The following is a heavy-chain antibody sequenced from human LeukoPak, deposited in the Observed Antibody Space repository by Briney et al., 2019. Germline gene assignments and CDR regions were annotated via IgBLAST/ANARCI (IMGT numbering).Heavy chain of an antibody. CDR3: ATSYVEMATIGVSAFDY. J-gene: IGHJ4*02. V-gene: IGHV1-24*01. D-gene: IGHD5-24*01. Sequence: GASVKVSCKVSGYTLTELSMHWVRQAPGNGLEWMGGFDPEDGETIYAQKFQGRVTMTEDTSTDTAYMELSSLRSEDTAVYYCATSYVEMATIGVSAFDYWGQGTLVTVSS. CDR2: FDPEDGET. CDR1: GYTLTELS.